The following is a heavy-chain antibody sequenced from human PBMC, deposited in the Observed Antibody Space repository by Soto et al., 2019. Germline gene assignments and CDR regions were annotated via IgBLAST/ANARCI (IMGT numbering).Heavy chain of an antibody. CDR2: INHSGST. CDR3: ARVHYDFWSGYYKGYYYYYGMDV. Sequence: PSEALSLTCAVYGGSFSGYYWSWIRQPPGKGLEWIGEINHSGSTNYNPSLKSRVTISVDTSKNQFSLKLSSVTAADTAVYYCARVHYDFWSGYYKGYYYYYGMDVWGQGISVTLS. V-gene: IGHV4-34*01. J-gene: IGHJ6*02. CDR1: GGSFSGYY. D-gene: IGHD3-3*01.